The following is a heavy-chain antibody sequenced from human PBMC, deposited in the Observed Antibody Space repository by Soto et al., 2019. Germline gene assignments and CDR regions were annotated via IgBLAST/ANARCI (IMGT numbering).Heavy chain of an antibody. CDR1: GGTFSSYT. D-gene: IGHD5-12*01. CDR2: IIPILGIA. J-gene: IGHJ4*02. V-gene: IGHV1-69*02. CDR3: ARGPVEMAPPPYLDY. Sequence: QVQLVQSGAEVKKPGSSVKVSCKASGGTFSSYTISWVRQAPGQGLEWMGRIIPILGIANYAQKFQGRVTITADKSTSTAYMELSSLRSEDTAVYYCARGPVEMAPPPYLDYWGQGTLVTVSS.